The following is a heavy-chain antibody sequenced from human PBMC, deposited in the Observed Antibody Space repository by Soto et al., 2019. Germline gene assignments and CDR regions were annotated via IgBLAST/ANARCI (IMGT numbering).Heavy chain of an antibody. J-gene: IGHJ4*02. CDR2: ISHLEST. V-gene: IGHV4-30-2*06. D-gene: IGHD5-12*01. Sequence: QLQLQESGSGLVKTSETLSLTCTVSGASISYGGFSWSWIRQSPGKGLEWIGYISHLESTYFHPSFKSRLTMSIDRTRNQFSLKLSSVTAADLAVYHCARGGGYDSFDYWGQGVLVTVSS. CDR1: GASISYGGFS. CDR3: ARGGGYDSFDY.